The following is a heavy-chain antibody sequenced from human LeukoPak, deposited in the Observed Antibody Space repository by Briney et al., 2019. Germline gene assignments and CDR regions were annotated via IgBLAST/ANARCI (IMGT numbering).Heavy chain of an antibody. CDR3: ARDSTLGYCSGGSCYFDY. V-gene: IGHV3-33*01. J-gene: IGHJ4*02. Sequence: PGGSLRLSCAASGFTFSSYGMHWVRQAPGKGLEWVAVKWYDGSNKYYADSVKGRFTISRDNSKNTLYLQMNSLRAEDTAVYYCARDSTLGYCSGGSCYFDYWGQGTLVTVSS. D-gene: IGHD2-15*01. CDR1: GFTFSSYG. CDR2: KWYDGSNK.